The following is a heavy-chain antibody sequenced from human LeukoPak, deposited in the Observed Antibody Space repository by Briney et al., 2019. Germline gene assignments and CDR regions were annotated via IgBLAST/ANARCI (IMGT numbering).Heavy chain of an antibody. CDR3: ARDPMVRYSSEGYMDV. Sequence: PSETLSLTCTVSGGSISSSSYYWGWIRQPPGKGLEWIGSIYYSGSTYYNPSLKSRVTISVDTSKNQFSLKLSSVTAADTAVYYCARDPMVRYSSEGYMDVWGKGTTVTISS. CDR2: IYYSGST. D-gene: IGHD6-19*01. V-gene: IGHV4-39*07. CDR1: GGSISSSSYY. J-gene: IGHJ6*04.